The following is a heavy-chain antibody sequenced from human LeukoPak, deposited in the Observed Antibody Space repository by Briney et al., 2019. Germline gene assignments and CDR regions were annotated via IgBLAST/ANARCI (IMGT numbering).Heavy chain of an antibody. CDR3: ARMILWFGELLSGRYYYGMDV. J-gene: IGHJ6*02. Sequence: SETLSLTCAVYGGSFSGYFWSWIRQPPGKGLEWIGEINHSGSTNYNPSLKSRVTISVDTSKNQFSLKLSSVTAADTAVYYCARMILWFGELLSGRYYYGMDVWGQGTTVTVSS. CDR2: INHSGST. D-gene: IGHD3-10*01. V-gene: IGHV4-34*01. CDR1: GGSFSGYF.